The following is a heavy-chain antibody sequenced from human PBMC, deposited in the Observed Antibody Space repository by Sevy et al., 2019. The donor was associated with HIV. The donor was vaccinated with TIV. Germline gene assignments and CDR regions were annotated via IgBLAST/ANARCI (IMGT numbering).Heavy chain of an antibody. D-gene: IGHD2-2*01. J-gene: IGHJ5*02. CDR1: GFTFSDYY. Sequence: GGSLRLSCAASGFTFSDYYMSWIRQAPGKGLEWVSYISSSGSTIYYADSVKGRFTISRDNAKNSLYLQMNSLRAEDTAVYYCAREIVVVRAAIPSRWFDPWGQGTLVTVSS. CDR2: ISSSGSTI. V-gene: IGHV3-11*01. CDR3: AREIVVVRAAIPSRWFDP.